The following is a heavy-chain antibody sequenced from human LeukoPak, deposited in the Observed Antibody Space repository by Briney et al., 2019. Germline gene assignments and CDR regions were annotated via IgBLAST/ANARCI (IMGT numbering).Heavy chain of an antibody. CDR3: TTDLPYYDFRP. CDR2: IKSKTDGGTT. J-gene: IGHJ4*02. D-gene: IGHD3-3*01. Sequence: GGSLRLSCAASGFSFSSFAMSWVRQAPGKGLEWVGRIKSKTDGGTTDYAVPVKGRFTISRVDSKNTLYLQLNSLKTEDTAVYYCTTDLPYYDFRPWGQGTLVTVSS. CDR1: GFSFSSFA. V-gene: IGHV3-15*01.